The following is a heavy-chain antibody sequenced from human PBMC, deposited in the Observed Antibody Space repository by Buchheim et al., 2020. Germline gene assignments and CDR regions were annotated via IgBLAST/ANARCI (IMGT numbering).Heavy chain of an antibody. V-gene: IGHV5-51*01. CDR1: GYYFISYW. CDR3: ARGDTNSGVEFDS. D-gene: IGHD3-3*01. Sequence: EVQLVQSGAEVKKPGESLKISCKGSGYYFISYWIGWVRQMPGEGLEWMGIIYPGNFDTRYSPSFEGQVTFSADKSISTAYLQWNSLKASDTAMYYCARGDTNSGVEFDSWGQGTL. CDR2: IYPGNFDT. J-gene: IGHJ4*02.